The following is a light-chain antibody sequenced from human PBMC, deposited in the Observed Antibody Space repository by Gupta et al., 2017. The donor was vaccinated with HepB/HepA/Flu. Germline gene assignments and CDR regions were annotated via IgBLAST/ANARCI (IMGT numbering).Light chain of an antibody. Sequence: QSGLTQPASVSGSPGQSITISCTGTSSDVGGYNSVSCYQQYPGRAPKLLIYDVSNRPSGVSNRFSGSKTGNSASLTISGLQAEDEAVYYCTSFRSGSTLVIFGGGTELTVL. CDR2: DVS. CDR1: SSDVGGYNS. CDR3: TSFRSGSTLVI. V-gene: IGLV2-14*03. J-gene: IGLJ2*01.